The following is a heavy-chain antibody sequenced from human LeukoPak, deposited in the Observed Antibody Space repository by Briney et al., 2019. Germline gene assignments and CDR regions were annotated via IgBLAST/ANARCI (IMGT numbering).Heavy chain of an antibody. D-gene: IGHD3-22*01. CDR2: IYYSGNT. CDR3: ARRAVTYYYDSSGYYPNCYFDY. Sequence: SETLSLTCTVSGGSISSYYWSWIRQPPGKGLEWIGYIYYSGNTNYNPSLKSRVTISVDTSKNQFSLKLSSVTAADTAVYYCARRAVTYYYDSSGYYPNCYFDYWGQGTLVTVSS. V-gene: IGHV4-59*08. J-gene: IGHJ4*02. CDR1: GGSISSYY.